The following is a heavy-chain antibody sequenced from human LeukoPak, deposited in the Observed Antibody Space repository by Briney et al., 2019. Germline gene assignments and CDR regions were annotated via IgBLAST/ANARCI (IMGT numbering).Heavy chain of an antibody. Sequence: SETLSLTCTVSGGSISSYYWSWIRQPPGKGLEWIGYIYYSGSTNYNPSLKSRVTISVDTSKNQFSLKLSSVTAADTAVYYCARHDGYSNYYWFDPWGQGTLVTVSS. CDR1: GGSISSYY. J-gene: IGHJ5*02. V-gene: IGHV4-59*08. CDR2: IYYSGST. CDR3: ARHDGYSNYYWFDP. D-gene: IGHD4-11*01.